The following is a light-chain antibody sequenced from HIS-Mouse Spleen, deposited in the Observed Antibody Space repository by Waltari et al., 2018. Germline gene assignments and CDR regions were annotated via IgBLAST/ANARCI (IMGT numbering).Light chain of an antibody. Sequence: SYELTQPPSVSVSPGQTARITCSGEALPKKYADGYQQKSGQAPVLVTYEDSKRPSGIPERFSGSSSGTLATLTISGAQVEDEADYYCYSTDSSGNHRVFGGGTKLTVL. J-gene: IGLJ2*01. CDR2: EDS. V-gene: IGLV3-10*01. CDR3: YSTDSSGNHRV. CDR1: ALPKKY.